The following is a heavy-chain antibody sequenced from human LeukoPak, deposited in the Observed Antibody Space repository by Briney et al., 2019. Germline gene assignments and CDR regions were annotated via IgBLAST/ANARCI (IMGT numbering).Heavy chain of an antibody. CDR3: ARGVVRGVDY. V-gene: IGHV1-8*01. Sequence: ASVKVSCKASGYTFTSYDINWVRQATGQGLEWMGWLNPNSGITAFAQKFQNRVTMTRDTSTSTAYMELSGLTSEDTAVYYCARGVVRGVDYWGQGALVTVSS. CDR2: LNPNSGIT. J-gene: IGHJ4*02. D-gene: IGHD3-10*01. CDR1: GYTFTSYD.